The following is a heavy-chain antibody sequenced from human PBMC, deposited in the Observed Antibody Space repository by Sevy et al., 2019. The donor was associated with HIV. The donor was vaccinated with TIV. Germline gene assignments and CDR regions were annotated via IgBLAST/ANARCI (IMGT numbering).Heavy chain of an antibody. Sequence: GGSLRLSCAASGFTFEDFYMNWIRQAPGKGLEWIAYISSSGNTIYYADSVRGRFSISRDNAKSSVHLQMDTLTADDTAVYYCARFAGGYYAVDYWGQGTRVTVSS. D-gene: IGHD3-22*01. V-gene: IGHV3-11*01. J-gene: IGHJ4*02. CDR1: GFTFEDFY. CDR3: ARFAGGYYAVDY. CDR2: ISSSGNTI.